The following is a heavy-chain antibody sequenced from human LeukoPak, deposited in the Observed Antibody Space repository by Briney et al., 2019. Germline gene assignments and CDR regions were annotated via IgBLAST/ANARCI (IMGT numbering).Heavy chain of an antibody. D-gene: IGHD4-17*01. V-gene: IGHV3-21*01. Sequence: GGSLRLSCAASGFTFSSYSMNWVRQAPGKGLEWVSSIGSSSSYIYYADSVKGRFTISRDNAKNSLYLQMNSLRAEDTAVYYCARDVTVTGMFDPWGQGTLVTVSS. J-gene: IGHJ5*02. CDR3: ARDVTVTGMFDP. CDR2: IGSSSSYI. CDR1: GFTFSSYS.